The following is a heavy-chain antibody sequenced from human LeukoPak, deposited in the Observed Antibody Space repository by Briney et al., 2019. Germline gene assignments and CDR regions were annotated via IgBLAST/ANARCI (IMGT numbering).Heavy chain of an antibody. CDR2: INSDGSST. V-gene: IGHV3-74*01. CDR1: GFTFSSYW. D-gene: IGHD6-13*01. CDR3: ATNPPSSSWVY. Sequence: GGSLRLPCAASGFTFSSYWMHWVRQAPGKGLVWVSRINSDGSSTSYADSVKGRFTISRDHAKNTLYLQMNSLRAEDTAVYYCATNPPSSSWVYWGQGTLVTVSS. J-gene: IGHJ4*02.